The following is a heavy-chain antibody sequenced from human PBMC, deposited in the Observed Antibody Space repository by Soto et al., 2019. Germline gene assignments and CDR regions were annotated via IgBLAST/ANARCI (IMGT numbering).Heavy chain of an antibody. CDR3: AQSGGWPRGHYYYGMDV. Sequence: PGGSLRLSGAAAGFTFSSYAMSWVREAPGKGLEWGSAISGSGGSTYYADSVKGRFTISRDNSKNTLYLQMNSLRAEDTAVYYSAQSGGWPRGHYYYGMDVWGQGTTVTVSS. V-gene: IGHV3-23*01. J-gene: IGHJ6*02. CDR2: ISGSGGST. CDR1: GFTFSSYA. D-gene: IGHD6-19*01.